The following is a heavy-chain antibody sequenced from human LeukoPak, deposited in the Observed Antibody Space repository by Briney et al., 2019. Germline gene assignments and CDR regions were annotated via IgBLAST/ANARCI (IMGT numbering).Heavy chain of an antibody. J-gene: IGHJ1*01. CDR3: ARAGGKSEYFQH. V-gene: IGHV3-23*01. CDR1: GFIFSSYD. CDR2: ISGSGGST. D-gene: IGHD4-23*01. Sequence: GGSLRLSCAASGFIFSSYDMSWVRQAPGQGLEWVSAISGSGGSTYYADSVKGRFTISRDNSKNTLYLQMNSLRAEDTAVYYCARAGGKSEYFQHWGQGTLVTVSS.